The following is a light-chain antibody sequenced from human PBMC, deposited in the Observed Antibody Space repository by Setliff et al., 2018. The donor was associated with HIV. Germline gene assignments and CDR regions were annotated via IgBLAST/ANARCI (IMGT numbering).Light chain of an antibody. J-gene: IGLJ1*01. Sequence: QSVLAQPASVSGSPGQSITISCTGTSSDVGRYDLVSWYQQHPGKAPKLMIYEGFKRPSGVSNRFSASNSGNTASLTISGLQAEDEADYYCCSHAGSNTYVFGLGTKVTVL. CDR1: SSDVGRYDL. CDR3: CSHAGSNTYV. V-gene: IGLV2-23*01. CDR2: EGF.